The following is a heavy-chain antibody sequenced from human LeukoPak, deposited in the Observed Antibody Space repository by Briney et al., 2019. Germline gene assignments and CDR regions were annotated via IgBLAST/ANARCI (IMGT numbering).Heavy chain of an antibody. J-gene: IGHJ3*02. CDR3: AKDRRDYYDSSGHDAFDI. V-gene: IGHV3-23*01. D-gene: IGHD3-22*01. Sequence: PGGSLRLSCAASGFTFSSYAMSWVRQAPGKGLEWVSAISGSGGSTYYADSVKGRFTISRDNSKNTLYLQMNSLRAEDTAVYYCAKDRRDYYDSSGHDAFDIWGQGTMVTVSS. CDR1: GFTFSSYA. CDR2: ISGSGGST.